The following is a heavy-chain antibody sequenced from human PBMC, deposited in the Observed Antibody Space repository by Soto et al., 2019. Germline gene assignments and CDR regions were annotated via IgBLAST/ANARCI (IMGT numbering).Heavy chain of an antibody. D-gene: IGHD2-21*02. CDR2: IWYDGSNK. CDR1: GFTFSSYG. J-gene: IGHJ6*02. CDR3: AKEYCGGDCYPTGYYYGMDV. Sequence: GGSLRLSCAASGFTFSSYGMHWVRQAPGKGLEWVAVIWYDGSNKYYADSVKGRFTISRDNSKNTLYLQMNSLRAEDTAVYYCAKEYCGGDCYPTGYYYGMDVWGQGTTVTVSS. V-gene: IGHV3-33*06.